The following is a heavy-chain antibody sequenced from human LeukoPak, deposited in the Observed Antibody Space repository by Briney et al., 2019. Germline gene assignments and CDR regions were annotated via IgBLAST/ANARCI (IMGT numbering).Heavy chain of an antibody. CDR1: GFTFSSYG. CDR2: IRYDGSNK. CDR3: TTNDYSKLSFDY. D-gene: IGHD4-11*01. V-gene: IGHV3-30*02. J-gene: IGHJ4*02. Sequence: GGSLRLSCAASGFTFSSYGMHWVRQAPGKGLEWVAFIRYDGSNKYYADSVKGRFTISRDNSKNTLYLQMNSLRAEDTAVYYRTTNDYSKLSFDYWGQGTLVTVSS.